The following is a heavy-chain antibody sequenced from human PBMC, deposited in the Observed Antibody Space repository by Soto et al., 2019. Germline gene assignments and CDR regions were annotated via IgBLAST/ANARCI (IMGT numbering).Heavy chain of an antibody. V-gene: IGHV3-21*01. Sequence: EVQLVESGGGLVEPGGSLRLSCADSGFTFSNYGFNWVRRAPGRGLEWVSSISTSSGYVYYVDSVTGRFTISRGNAKNSVYLEITALRAEDTAVYYCTRDTFNMMRGVMRGTYYGMDVWGQGTTVTVSS. J-gene: IGHJ6*02. CDR2: ISTSSGYV. D-gene: IGHD3-10*01. CDR1: GFTFSNYG. CDR3: TRDTFNMMRGVMRGTYYGMDV.